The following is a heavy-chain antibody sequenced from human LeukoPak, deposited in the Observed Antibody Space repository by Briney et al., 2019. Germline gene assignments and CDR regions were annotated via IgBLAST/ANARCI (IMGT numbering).Heavy chain of an antibody. J-gene: IGHJ4*02. Sequence: GGSLRLSCAASGFTFNSYGMNWVRQAPGQGLEWVSAISGSGGSTYYADSVKGRFTISRDNSKNTLYLQMNSLRAEDTAIYYCAKDRYSSGYFDWGQGTLVIVSS. CDR2: ISGSGGST. D-gene: IGHD3-22*01. CDR3: AKDRYSSGYFD. CDR1: GFTFNSYG. V-gene: IGHV3-23*01.